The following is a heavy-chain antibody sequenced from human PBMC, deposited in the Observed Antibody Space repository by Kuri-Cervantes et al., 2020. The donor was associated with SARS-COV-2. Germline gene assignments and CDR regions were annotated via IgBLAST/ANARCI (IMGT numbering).Heavy chain of an antibody. J-gene: IGHJ4*02. CDR1: GASISSYY. V-gene: IGHV4-59*08. D-gene: IGHD5-24*01. CDR3: AGQQLAFDY. Sequence: SETLSLTCTVSGASISSYYWSWIRQPPGKGLEWIGNIYYSEGTKYNPSLKGRVTISVDTSRNQFSLTVISVTAADTAVYYCAGQQLAFDYWGQGTLVTVSS. CDR2: IYYSEGT.